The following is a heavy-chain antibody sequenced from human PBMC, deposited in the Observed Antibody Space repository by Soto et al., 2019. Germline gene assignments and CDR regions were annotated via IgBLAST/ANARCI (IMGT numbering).Heavy chain of an antibody. CDR3: ARDPSANRIVVVPAAISDY. CDR2: IKQDGSEK. V-gene: IGHV3-7*05. D-gene: IGHD2-2*02. CDR1: GFTFSSYW. Sequence: GGSLRLSCAASGFTFSSYWMSWVRQAPGKGLEWVANIKQDGSEKYYVDSVKGRFTISRDNAKNSLYLQMNSLRAEDTAVYYCARDPSANRIVVVPAAISDYWGQGTLVTGSS. J-gene: IGHJ4*02.